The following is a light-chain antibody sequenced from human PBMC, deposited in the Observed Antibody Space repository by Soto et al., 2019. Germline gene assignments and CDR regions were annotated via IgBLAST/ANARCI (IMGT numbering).Light chain of an antibody. J-gene: IGKJ1*01. CDR2: AAS. V-gene: IGKV1-6*01. Sequence: AIQITQSPSSLSAFVGDRVTITFRASQGIRNDLGWYQQKPGKAPKLLIYAASSLQSGVPSRFSGSGSGTDFTLTISSLQPEDFATYYCLQDYNYPWTFGQGTKVDIK. CDR3: LQDYNYPWT. CDR1: QGIRND.